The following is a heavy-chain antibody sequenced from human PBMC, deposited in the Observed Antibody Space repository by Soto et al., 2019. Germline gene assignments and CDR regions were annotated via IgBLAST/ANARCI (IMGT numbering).Heavy chain of an antibody. V-gene: IGHV1-69*13. Sequence: SMTVSCKASGCTFSSYAISWVRQAPGQGLEWMGGIIPIFGTANYAQKFQGRVTITADESTSTAYMELSSLRSEDTAVYYCARSCVVVPAAIEYWFDPWGQGTLVTVSS. CDR1: GCTFSSYA. CDR3: ARSCVVVPAAIEYWFDP. J-gene: IGHJ5*02. D-gene: IGHD2-2*02. CDR2: IIPIFGTA.